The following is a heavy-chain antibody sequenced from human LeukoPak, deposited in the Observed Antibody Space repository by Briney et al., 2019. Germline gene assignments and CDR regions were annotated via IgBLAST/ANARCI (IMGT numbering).Heavy chain of an antibody. V-gene: IGHV1-46*01. CDR2: INPSGGST. CDR3: ARTVTYYYDSSGPYQYYFDY. D-gene: IGHD3-22*01. J-gene: IGHJ4*02. CDR1: GYTFTSYY. Sequence: GASVKVSCKASGYTFTSYYMHWVRQAPGQGLEWMGIINPSGGSTSYAQKFQGRVTMTRDTSTSTVYMELSSLRSEDTAVYYCARTVTYYYDSSGPYQYYFDYWGQGTLVTVSS.